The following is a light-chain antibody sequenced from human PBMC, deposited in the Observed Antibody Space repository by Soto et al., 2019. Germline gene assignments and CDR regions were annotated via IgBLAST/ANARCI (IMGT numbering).Light chain of an antibody. CDR3: RLYGSSPSNT. J-gene: IGKJ2*01. CDR2: GAS. Sequence: VLKQAPGTLSLSPGEIATLSCRASQSLSSYLAWYQQKPGQAHRLIIYGASSRATGIPDRFSGSGSGTDFTLTISRLEPEDFAVDYCRLYGSSPSNTFGQGTKLEIK. CDR1: QSLSSY. V-gene: IGKV3-20*01.